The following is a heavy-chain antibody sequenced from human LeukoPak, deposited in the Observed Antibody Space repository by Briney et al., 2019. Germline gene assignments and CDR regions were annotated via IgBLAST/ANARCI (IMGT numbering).Heavy chain of an antibody. Sequence: GGTLRLSYAASGFTFSSYGMSWVRQAPGKGLEWVAKINQDGTEKYYVDSVKGRFTVSRDYAKNSLYLQMNSLRVEDTAVYYCAKVAKYYYGPETYYFFEQWGQGTPVTASS. CDR1: GFTFSSYG. D-gene: IGHD3-10*01. V-gene: IGHV3-7*01. CDR3: AKVAKYYYGPETYYFFEQ. J-gene: IGHJ4*02. CDR2: INQDGTEK.